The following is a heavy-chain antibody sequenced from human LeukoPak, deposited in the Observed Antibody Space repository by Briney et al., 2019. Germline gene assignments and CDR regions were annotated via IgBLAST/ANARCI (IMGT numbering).Heavy chain of an antibody. V-gene: IGHV1-69*13. D-gene: IGHD2-2*01. CDR2: IIPIFGTA. J-gene: IGHJ6*03. CDR1: GGTFSSYA. Sequence: SVKVSCKASGGTFSSYAISWVRQAPGQGLEWMGGIIPIFGTANYAQKFQGRVTITADESTSTAYMELSSLRSEDTAVYYCARWPTLTYCSSTSCYGYMDVWGKGTTVTVSS. CDR3: ARWPTLTYCSSTSCYGYMDV.